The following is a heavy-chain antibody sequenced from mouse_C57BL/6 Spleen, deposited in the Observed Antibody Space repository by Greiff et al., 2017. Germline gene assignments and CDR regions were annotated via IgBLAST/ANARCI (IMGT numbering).Heavy chain of an antibody. Sequence: QVQLQQPGAELVRPGSSVKLSCKASGYTFPSYWMDWVKQRPGQGLEWIGNIYPSDSETHYNQKFKDKATLTVDKSSSTAYMQLSSLTSEDSAVYYCARGDYYYGSREYYFDYWGQGTTLTVSS. CDR2: IYPSDSET. CDR3: ARGDYYYGSREYYFDY. V-gene: IGHV1-61*01. J-gene: IGHJ2*01. CDR1: GYTFPSYW. D-gene: IGHD1-1*01.